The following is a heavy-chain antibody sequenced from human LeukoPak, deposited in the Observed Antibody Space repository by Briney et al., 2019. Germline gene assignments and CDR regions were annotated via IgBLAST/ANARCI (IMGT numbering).Heavy chain of an antibody. CDR1: IFTFRRYA. Sequence: GGSLRLFCAACIFTFRRYAMSWVRQAPGKGLEWVSAISGSGGSTYYADSVKGRFTISRDNSKNTLYLQMNSLRAEDTAVYYCAKEVVVIAAFDYWGQGTLVTVSS. J-gene: IGHJ4*02. CDR2: ISGSGGST. D-gene: IGHD2-15*01. V-gene: IGHV3-23*01. CDR3: AKEVVVIAAFDY.